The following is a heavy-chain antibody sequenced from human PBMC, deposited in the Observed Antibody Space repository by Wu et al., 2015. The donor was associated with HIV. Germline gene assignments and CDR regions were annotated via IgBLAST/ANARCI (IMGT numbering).Heavy chain of an antibody. Sequence: QVQLVQSGAEVKKPGSSVRVSCKASGGTFSSYGFSWVRQAPGQGLEWMGWISANNGNTESTQRLQGRVTMTTDTSTSTAYLEVKSLRSDDTAVYYCARGGYKYGTHLQLWGQGTLVSRLL. J-gene: IGHJ1*01. CDR3: ARGGYKYGTHLQL. CDR2: ISANNGNT. V-gene: IGHV1-18*01. D-gene: IGHD5-18*01. CDR1: GGTFSSYG.